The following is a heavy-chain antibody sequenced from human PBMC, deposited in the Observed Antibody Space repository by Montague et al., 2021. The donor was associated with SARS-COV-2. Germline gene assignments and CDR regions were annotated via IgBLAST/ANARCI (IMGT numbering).Heavy chain of an antibody. CDR1: GGSFSDYY. Sequence: SETLSLTCAVYGGSFSDYYWTWIRQAPGKGLEWIGEVDHRGSSSYNPSLQSRLTISVDRSKNQFSLRLTSVTAADTAVYYCARGQVTVFGVLIMLPAVGPLDSWGLGPKVTVSS. D-gene: IGHD3-3*01. J-gene: IGHJ3*02. CDR2: VDHRGSS. V-gene: IGHV4-34*01. CDR3: ARGQVTVFGVLIMLPAVGPLDS.